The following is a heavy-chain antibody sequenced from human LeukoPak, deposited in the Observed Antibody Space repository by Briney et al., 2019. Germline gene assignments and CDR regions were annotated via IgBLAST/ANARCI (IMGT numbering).Heavy chain of an antibody. J-gene: IGHJ4*02. D-gene: IGHD3-22*01. CDR3: AKDMARYYDSSGYYPFDY. CDR2: ISWNSGSI. Sequence: PGGSLRLSCAASGFTFADYAMHWVRQAPGKGLEWVSGISWNSGSIGYADSVKGRFTISRDNAKNSLYLQMNSLRAEDTALYYCAKDMARYYDSSGYYPFDYWGQGTLVTVSS. V-gene: IGHV3-9*01. CDR1: GFTFADYA.